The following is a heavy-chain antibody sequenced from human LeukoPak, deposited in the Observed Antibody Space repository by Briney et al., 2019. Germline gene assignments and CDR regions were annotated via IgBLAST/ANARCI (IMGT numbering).Heavy chain of an antibody. Sequence: GALRLSCAASGFTVSSNYMTWVRQAPGKGLEWVSIIYSGGSTSYADSVKGRFTISRDNSKNTLYLQMNSLRAEDTAVYYCARDVVGATYFDWGQGTLVTVYS. J-gene: IGHJ4*02. CDR3: ARDVVGATYFD. CDR2: IYSGGST. V-gene: IGHV3-53*01. D-gene: IGHD1-26*01. CDR1: GFTVSSNY.